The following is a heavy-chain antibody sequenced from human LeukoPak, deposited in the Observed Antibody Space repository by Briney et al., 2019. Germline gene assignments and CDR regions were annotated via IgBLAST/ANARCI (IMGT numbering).Heavy chain of an antibody. CDR3: ARDSSRGGFAFDI. Sequence: GGSLRLSCAASGFTFSRYSMNWVRQAPGKGLEWVSYISSSSSTIYYADSVKGRFTISRDNAKNSLYLQMNSLRAEDTAVYYCARDSSRGGFAFDIWGQGTMVTVSS. D-gene: IGHD6-13*01. CDR1: GFTFSRYS. V-gene: IGHV3-48*01. CDR2: ISSSSSTI. J-gene: IGHJ3*02.